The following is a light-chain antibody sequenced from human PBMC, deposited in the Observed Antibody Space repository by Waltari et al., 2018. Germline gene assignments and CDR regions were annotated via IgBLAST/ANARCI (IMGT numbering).Light chain of an antibody. V-gene: IGKV3-20*01. J-gene: IGKJ1*01. CDR1: QSIGRY. CDR2: GSS. Sequence: EILLTQSPGTLSLSPGERATLSCRASQSIGRYLVWYQKKPGQATRLLIYGSSSRAAGIPDRFSGSGSGTDFSLTISRLEPEDFAVYYCQNHERLPAVFGQGTKVEIK. CDR3: QNHERLPAV.